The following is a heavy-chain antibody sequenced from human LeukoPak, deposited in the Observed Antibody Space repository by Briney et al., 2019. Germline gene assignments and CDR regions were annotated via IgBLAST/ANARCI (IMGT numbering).Heavy chain of an antibody. D-gene: IGHD3-9*01. CDR2: ISGSGGTT. V-gene: IGHV3-23*01. J-gene: IGHJ5*02. CDR3: AKGKNGTGYLNWFDP. CDR1: GFTFSSYA. Sequence: GGSLRLSCAASGFTFSSYAMTWMRQAPGKGLEWVSTISGSGGTTYYADSVKGRFTISRDNSKNTLYLQMNRLRADDTAVYYCAKGKNGTGYLNWFDPWGEGTLVTVSS.